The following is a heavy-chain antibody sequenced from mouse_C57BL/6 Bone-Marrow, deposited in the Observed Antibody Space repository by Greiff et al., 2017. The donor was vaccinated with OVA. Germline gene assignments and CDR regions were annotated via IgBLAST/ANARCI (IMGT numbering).Heavy chain of an antibody. D-gene: IGHD2-1*01. CDR2: IRLKSDNYAT. V-gene: IGHV6-3*01. CDR3: TRGNLFAY. J-gene: IGHJ3*01. Sequence: EVQGVESGGGLVQPGGSMKLSCVASGFTFSNYWMNWVRQSPEKGLEWVAQIRLKSDNYATHYAKSVKGRFTISRDDSKSSVYLQMNNLRAEDTGIYYCTRGNLFAYWGQGTLVTVSA. CDR1: GFTFSNYW.